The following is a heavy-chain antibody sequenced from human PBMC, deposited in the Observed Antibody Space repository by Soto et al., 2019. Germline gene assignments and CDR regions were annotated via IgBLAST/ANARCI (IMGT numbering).Heavy chain of an antibody. V-gene: IGHV4-59*01. CDR2: IYYSGST. J-gene: IGHJ5*02. Sequence: SETLSLTCTVSGGSISSYYWSWIRQPPGKGLEWIGYIYYSGSTNYNPSLKSRVTISVDTSKNQFSLKLSSVTAADTAVYYCAREMDSSRWFDPWGQGTLVTVSS. D-gene: IGHD6-13*01. CDR1: GGSISSYY. CDR3: AREMDSSRWFDP.